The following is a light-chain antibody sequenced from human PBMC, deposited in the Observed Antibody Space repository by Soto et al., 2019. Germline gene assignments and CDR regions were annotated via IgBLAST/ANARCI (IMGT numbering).Light chain of an antibody. CDR2: GAS. V-gene: IGKV3-20*01. Sequence: DIVLTQSPGTLSLSPGERATLSCRASQTVSSSSLAWYQQKPVQAPRLLIFGASTRAAGLPDRFSGSGAGTDFTLTICRLEPEDFAVYYCQQYGSSPRTFGQGTKVEIK. J-gene: IGKJ1*01. CDR3: QQYGSSPRT. CDR1: QTVSSSS.